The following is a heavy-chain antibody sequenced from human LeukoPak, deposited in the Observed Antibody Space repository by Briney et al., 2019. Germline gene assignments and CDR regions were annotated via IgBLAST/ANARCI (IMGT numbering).Heavy chain of an antibody. J-gene: IGHJ3*02. CDR3: ASSAMERSRDAFDI. D-gene: IGHD5-18*01. CDR2: IYYSGST. CDR1: GGSISSYY. Sequence: SETLSLTCTVSGGSISSYYWSWIRQPPGKGLEWIGYIYYSGSTNYNPSLKSRVTISVDTSKNQFSLKLTSVTAADTAVYYCASSAMERSRDAFDIWGQGTMVTVSS. V-gene: IGHV4-59*01.